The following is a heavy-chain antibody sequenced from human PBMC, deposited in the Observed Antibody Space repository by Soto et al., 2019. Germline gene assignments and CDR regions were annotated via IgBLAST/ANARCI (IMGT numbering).Heavy chain of an antibody. D-gene: IGHD2-8*02. CDR3: AKATATGGGAFEI. J-gene: IGHJ3*02. CDR1: GFICSSYD. V-gene: IGHV3-23*01. CDR2: ILVGGST. Sequence: GSLRLSCAVSGFICSSYDMSWVRQAPGKGLEWVSTILVGGSTHYEDSVKGRFTISRDTSKNTVYLQMNSLTAGDTAVYYCAKATATGGGAFEIYGQGTMVTVSS.